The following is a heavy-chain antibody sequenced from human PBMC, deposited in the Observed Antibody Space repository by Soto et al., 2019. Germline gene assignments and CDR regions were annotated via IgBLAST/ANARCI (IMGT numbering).Heavy chain of an antibody. J-gene: IGHJ4*02. CDR3: ARGPSTVATWLDY. Sequence: EVQLVESGEGLVQPGGSLRLSCAASGFTFSNYAMHWVRQAPGKGLEYVSAISDNGGTTYYADSVKGRFTISRDNSENTLYIQMGSLRAEDLAVYYCARGPSTVATWLDYWGQGTLVTVSS. D-gene: IGHD4-17*01. CDR1: GFTFSNYA. V-gene: IGHV3-64*02. CDR2: ISDNGGTT.